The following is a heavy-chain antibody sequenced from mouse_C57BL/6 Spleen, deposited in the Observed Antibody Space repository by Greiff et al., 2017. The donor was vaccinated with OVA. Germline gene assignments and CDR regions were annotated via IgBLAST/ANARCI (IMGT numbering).Heavy chain of an antibody. CDR3: ARTYYSNYGTLFDY. V-gene: IGHV1-82*01. CDR1: GYAFSSSW. Sequence: QVQLQQSGPELVKPGASVKISCKASGYAFSSSWMNWVKQRPGKGLEWIGRIYPGDGDTNYNGKFKGKATLTADKSSSTAYMQLSSLTSEDSAVYFCARTYYSNYGTLFDYWGQGTTLTVSS. D-gene: IGHD2-5*01. J-gene: IGHJ2*01. CDR2: IYPGDGDT.